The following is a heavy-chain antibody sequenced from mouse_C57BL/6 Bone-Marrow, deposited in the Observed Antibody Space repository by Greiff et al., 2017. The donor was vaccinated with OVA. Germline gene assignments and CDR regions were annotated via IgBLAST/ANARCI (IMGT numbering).Heavy chain of an antibody. Sequence: LQESGAELVRPGTSVKMSCKASGYTFTNYWIGWAKQRPGHGLEWIGDIYPGGGYTNYNEKFKGKATLTADKSSSTAYMQFSSLTSEDSAIYYCARGDAMDYWGQGTSVTVSS. J-gene: IGHJ4*01. CDR3: ARGDAMDY. V-gene: IGHV1-63*01. CDR2: IYPGGGYT. CDR1: GYTFTNYW.